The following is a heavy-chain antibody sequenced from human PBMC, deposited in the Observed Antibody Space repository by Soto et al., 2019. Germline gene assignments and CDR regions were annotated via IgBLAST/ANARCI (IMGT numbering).Heavy chain of an antibody. D-gene: IGHD3-9*01. CDR3: ARAATYYDILTGYLIDP. V-gene: IGHV1-18*01. CDR1: GYTFTSYG. CDR2: ISAYNGNT. Sequence: GASVKVSCKASGYTFTSYGSSWVRQAPGQGLEWMGWISAYNGNTNYAQKLQGRVTMTTDTSTSTAYMELRSLRSDDTAVYYCARAATYYDILTGYLIDPWGQGTLVTVSS. J-gene: IGHJ5*02.